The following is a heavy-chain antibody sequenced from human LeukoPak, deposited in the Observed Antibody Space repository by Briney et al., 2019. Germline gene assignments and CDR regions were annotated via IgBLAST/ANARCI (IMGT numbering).Heavy chain of an antibody. Sequence: QASETLSLTCTVSGGSISSYYWSWIRQPPGKGLEWIGYIYYSGSTNYNPSLKSRVTISVDTSKNQFSLKLSSVTAADTAVYYCARHSTQDYGDPYWYFDLWGRGTLVTVSS. CDR2: IYYSGST. D-gene: IGHD4-17*01. CDR1: GGSISSYY. CDR3: ARHSTQDYGDPYWYFDL. J-gene: IGHJ2*01. V-gene: IGHV4-59*08.